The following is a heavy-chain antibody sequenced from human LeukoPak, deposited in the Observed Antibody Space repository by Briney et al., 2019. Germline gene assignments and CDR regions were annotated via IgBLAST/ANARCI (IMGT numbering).Heavy chain of an antibody. CDR3: ARDTAMAYYYYYYMDV. D-gene: IGHD5-18*01. V-gene: IGHV3-23*01. CDR1: GFTFSSYA. Sequence: GGSLRLSCAASGFTFSSYAMSWVRQAPGKGLEWVSAISGSGGSTYYADSVKGRFTISRDNSKNTLYLQMNSLRAEDTAVYYCARDTAMAYYYYYYMDVWGKGTTVTVSS. CDR2: ISGSGGST. J-gene: IGHJ6*03.